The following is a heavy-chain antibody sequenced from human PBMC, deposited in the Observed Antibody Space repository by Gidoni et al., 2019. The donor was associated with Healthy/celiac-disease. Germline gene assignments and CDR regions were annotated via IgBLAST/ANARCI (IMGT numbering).Heavy chain of an antibody. Sequence: EVQLLESGGGLVQPWGSLRLSCAASGFNFSNYAMSWVRRAPGKGVEWGSAVGASGGSTIYADSVMGRCTISRDDSTNTLYLQMISRRAEDTAVDYCAKGSIVVVSPVYAMDVWGQGTTVTVSS. CDR3: AKGSIVVVSPVYAMDV. V-gene: IGHV3-23*01. CDR1: GFNFSNYA. D-gene: IGHD2-21*01. J-gene: IGHJ6*02. CDR2: VGASGGST.